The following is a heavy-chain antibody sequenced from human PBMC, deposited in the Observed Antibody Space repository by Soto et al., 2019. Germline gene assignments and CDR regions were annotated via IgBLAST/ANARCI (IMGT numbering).Heavy chain of an antibody. CDR2: ISYDGSNK. D-gene: IGHD2-2*01. Sequence: QVQLVESGGGVVQPGRSLRLSCAASGFTFSSYAMHWVRKAPGKGLEWVAVISYDGSNKYYADSVKGRFTISRDNSKNTLYLQMNSLRAEDTAVYYCARDTTWRLDYWGQGTLVTVSS. J-gene: IGHJ4*02. CDR3: ARDTTWRLDY. V-gene: IGHV3-30-3*01. CDR1: GFTFSSYA.